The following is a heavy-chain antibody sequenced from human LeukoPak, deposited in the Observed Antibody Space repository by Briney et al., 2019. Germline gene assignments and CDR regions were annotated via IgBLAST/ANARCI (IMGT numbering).Heavy chain of an antibody. CDR2: ISGSGGST. J-gene: IGHJ4*02. V-gene: IGHV3-23*01. CDR3: AKEGQRATQGYFDY. Sequence: GSLRLFCAASGFTFNSYSISWGRQAPGKGLEWVSAISGSGGSTYYADSVKGRFTISRDNSKNTLYLQMNSLRAEDTAVYYCAKEGQRATQGYFDYWGQGTLVTVSS. CDR1: GFTFNSYS.